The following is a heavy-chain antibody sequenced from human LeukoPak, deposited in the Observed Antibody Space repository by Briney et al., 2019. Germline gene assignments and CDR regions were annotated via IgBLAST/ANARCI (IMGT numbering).Heavy chain of an antibody. Sequence: SETLSLTCTVAGGYITTYYWTWIRQTPGKGLEWIGYIYYGGNTSYNPSLNSRVTISVDTSKSQISLNLSSVTAADTATYYCARATFYFYMGVWVKGTTVIVSS. CDR2: IYYGGNT. J-gene: IGHJ6*03. CDR3: ARATFYFYMGV. V-gene: IGHV4-59*01. CDR1: GGYITTYY.